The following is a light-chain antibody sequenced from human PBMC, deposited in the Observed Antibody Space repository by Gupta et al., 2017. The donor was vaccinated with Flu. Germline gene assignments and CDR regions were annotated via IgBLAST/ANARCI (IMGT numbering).Light chain of an antibody. CDR3: QQRSNWPRLT. CDR2: DAS. V-gene: IGKV3-11*01. J-gene: IGKJ3*01. CDR1: QSVSSY. Sequence: EIVLTQSPATLSLSPGERATLSCRASQSVSSYLAWYQQKPGQAPRLLIYDASNRATGIPARFSGSGSGKDFTLTISSREPEDFAVYYCQQRSNWPRLTFGPGTKVDIK.